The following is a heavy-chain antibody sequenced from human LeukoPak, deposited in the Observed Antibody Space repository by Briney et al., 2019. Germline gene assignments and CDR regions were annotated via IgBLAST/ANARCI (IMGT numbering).Heavy chain of an antibody. D-gene: IGHD3-16*01. V-gene: IGHV3-33*01. J-gene: IGHJ3*02. Sequence: AGGSLRLSCAASGFTFGSYGMHWVRQAPGKGLEWVAVILNDGSQEKYADSVKGRFTISRDNSKNTLFLQMNSLRAEDTAVYYCARDDALGDNALDIWGQGTMVTVSS. CDR1: GFTFGSYG. CDR3: ARDDALGDNALDI. CDR2: ILNDGSQE.